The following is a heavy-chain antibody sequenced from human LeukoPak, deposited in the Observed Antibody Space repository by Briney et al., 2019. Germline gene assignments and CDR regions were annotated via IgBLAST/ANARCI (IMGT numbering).Heavy chain of an antibody. D-gene: IGHD4-11*01. Sequence: GGSLRLSCAASGFTFSSYGMHWVRQAPGKGLEWVAVISYDGSNKYYADSVKGRFTVSRDNAKDSLYLQMNSLRDEDTAVYYCARDLISGDYTLDYWGQGALVTVSS. CDR2: ISYDGSNK. CDR1: GFTFSSYG. CDR3: ARDLISGDYTLDY. J-gene: IGHJ4*02. V-gene: IGHV3-30*03.